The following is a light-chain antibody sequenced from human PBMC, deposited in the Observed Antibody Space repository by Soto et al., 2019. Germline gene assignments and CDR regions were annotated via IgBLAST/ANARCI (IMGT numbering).Light chain of an antibody. J-gene: IGKJ5*01. CDR1: QGIRND. V-gene: IGKV1-39*01. CDR2: AAS. Sequence: DFQMTQSPSTLSSWVGDVFTIRVRSSQGIRNDLGWYQQKPGKAPKLLIYAASTLQSGVPSRFSGSGSGTDFTLTIGSLQPEDFATYYCQQSYSTPPEITFGQGTRLEIK. CDR3: QQSYSTPPEIT.